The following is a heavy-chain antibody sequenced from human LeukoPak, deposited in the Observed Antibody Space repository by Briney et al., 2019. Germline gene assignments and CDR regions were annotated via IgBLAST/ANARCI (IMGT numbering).Heavy chain of an antibody. Sequence: GGSLRLSCAASGFTFSTYGMHWVRQAPGKGLEWVAFIRYDGSNKYYADSVKGRFTISRNNSKTTLCLQMNSLRAEDTAVYYCAKGDSSSWYAYYYMDVWGKGTTVTVSS. V-gene: IGHV3-30*02. D-gene: IGHD6-13*01. J-gene: IGHJ6*03. CDR1: GFTFSTYG. CDR2: IRYDGSNK. CDR3: AKGDSSSWYAYYYMDV.